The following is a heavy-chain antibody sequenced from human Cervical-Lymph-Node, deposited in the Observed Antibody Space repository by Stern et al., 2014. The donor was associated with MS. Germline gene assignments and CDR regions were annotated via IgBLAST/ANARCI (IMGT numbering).Heavy chain of an antibody. V-gene: IGHV5-51*01. CDR1: GNSFSTYW. Sequence: EVQLVESGAGVKKAGESLNISCKGNGNSFSTYWIAWVRQMPGKGLEWMGTIHPGESDTRYSPSFRGQITISADKSISTAFLQWSRLKASDTAMYFCATFSGSHSDAFDMWGQGTMVTVSS. D-gene: IGHD5-12*01. CDR2: IHPGESDT. J-gene: IGHJ3*02. CDR3: ATFSGSHSDAFDM.